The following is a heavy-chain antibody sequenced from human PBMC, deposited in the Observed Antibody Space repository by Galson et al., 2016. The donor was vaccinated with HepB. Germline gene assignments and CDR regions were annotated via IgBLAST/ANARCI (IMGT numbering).Heavy chain of an antibody. CDR3: ARIPWRPYDFGPAY. D-gene: IGHD3-3*01. V-gene: IGHV4-59*01. Sequence: SETLSLTCSVSGGPITNYLCTWIRQPPGKGLEWIASISSSGGPNYNPSLKDRVTISIDKSKNQFSLKMTSVTAADTAVYFCARIPWRPYDFGPAYWGQGTLVTVSS. CDR2: ISSSGGP. J-gene: IGHJ4*02. CDR1: GGPITNYL.